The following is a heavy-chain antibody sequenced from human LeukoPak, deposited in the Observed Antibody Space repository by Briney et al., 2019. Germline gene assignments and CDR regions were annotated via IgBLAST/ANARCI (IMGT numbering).Heavy chain of an antibody. CDR2: IYTSEST. CDR3: SRVFRVSGSSHYYYYMDV. D-gene: IGHD1-26*01. V-gene: IGHV4-4*07. CDR1: GGSISNNY. Sequence: SETLSLTCSVCGGSISNNYWLWLREPAGKGLECIGRIYTSESTNYNLSLNSRVTMSVHTSKHQFSLKLSSVTAADTAVYYCSRVFRVSGSSHYYYYMDVWGKGTTVTVSS. J-gene: IGHJ6*03.